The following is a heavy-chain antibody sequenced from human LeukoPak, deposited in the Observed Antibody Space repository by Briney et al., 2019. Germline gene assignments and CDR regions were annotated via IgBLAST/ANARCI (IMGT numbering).Heavy chain of an antibody. D-gene: IGHD3-10*01. J-gene: IGHJ3*02. CDR1: GGSFSGYY. V-gene: IGHV4-34*01. CDR2: INHSGST. CDR3: ARVPIFGSGSAFDI. Sequence: SETLSLTCAVYGGSFSGYYWSWIRQPPGKGLEWIGEINHSGSTNYDPSLKSRVTISVDTSKNQFSLKLSSVTAADTAVYYCARVPIFGSGSAFDIWGQGTMVTVSS.